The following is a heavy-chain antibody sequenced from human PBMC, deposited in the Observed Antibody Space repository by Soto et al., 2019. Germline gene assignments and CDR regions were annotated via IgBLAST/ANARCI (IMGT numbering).Heavy chain of an antibody. J-gene: IGHJ4*02. Sequence: EVHLLESGGDLVQPGGSLRLSCAASGFTFSTYAMNWVRQVPGRGLEWVSGIIGSGTIIEYADSVKGRFTISRDNSKNTLFLQMNSLRVEDTAIYYCAKDVRPDGYWDLDYWCQGTLVTVSS. CDR1: GFTFSTYA. V-gene: IGHV3-23*01. CDR3: AKDVRPDGYWDLDY. D-gene: IGHD5-12*01. CDR2: IIGSGTII.